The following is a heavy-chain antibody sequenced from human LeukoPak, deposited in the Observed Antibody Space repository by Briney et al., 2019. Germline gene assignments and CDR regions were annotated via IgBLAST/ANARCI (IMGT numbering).Heavy chain of an antibody. CDR2: ISYDGSNK. CDR3: ARSDTAMVLDY. J-gene: IGHJ4*02. CDR1: GFTFSSYA. D-gene: IGHD5-18*01. Sequence: GGSLRLSCAASGFTFSSYAMHWVRQAPGKGLEWVAVISYDGSNKYYADSVRGRFTISRDNSKNTLYLQMNSLRAEDTAVYYCARSDTAMVLDYWGQGTLVTVSS. V-gene: IGHV3-30-3*01.